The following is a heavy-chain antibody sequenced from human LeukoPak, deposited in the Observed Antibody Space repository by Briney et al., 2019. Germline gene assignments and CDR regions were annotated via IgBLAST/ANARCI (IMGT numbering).Heavy chain of an antibody. V-gene: IGHV3-11*06. CDR2: ISSSSSYT. D-gene: IGHD3-10*01. CDR1: GFTSSDYY. CDR3: ARYRFGELTYGMGV. J-gene: IGHJ6*04. Sequence: GGSLRLSCAASGFTSSDYYMSWIRQAPGKGQEWVSYISSSSSYTNYADSVKGRFTISRDNAKNSLYLQMNSLRAEDTAVYYRARYRFGELTYGMGVWGKGTTVTVSS.